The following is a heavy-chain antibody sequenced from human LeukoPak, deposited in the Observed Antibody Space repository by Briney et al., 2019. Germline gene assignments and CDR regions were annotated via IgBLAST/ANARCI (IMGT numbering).Heavy chain of an antibody. CDR1: GFTFSTYW. J-gene: IGHJ4*02. D-gene: IGHD5-12*01. V-gene: IGHV3-74*01. Sequence: GGSLRLSCAGSGFTFSTYWMHWVRLAPGGGLVWVSGINTDGSTTSYADSVKGRFTISRDNAKNTVYLQMSSLRAEDTAVYYCAKESGYDVDLEYWGQGALVTVSS. CDR2: INTDGSTT. CDR3: AKESGYDVDLEY.